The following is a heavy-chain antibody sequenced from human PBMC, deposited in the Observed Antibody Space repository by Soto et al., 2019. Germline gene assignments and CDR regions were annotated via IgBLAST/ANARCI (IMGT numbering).Heavy chain of an antibody. CDR2: LNTYGDT. J-gene: IGHJ4*02. D-gene: IGHD5-12*01. V-gene: IGHV4-4*07. Sequence: SETLSLTCTVSGGSISSYRWSWIRQPAGKGLEWIGRLNTYGDTETNASLRSRATISLDTSKSQFSLRLRSVTAADTAVYYCARGGYSYGAGLNSWGQGTLVTVSS. CDR3: ARGGYSYGAGLNS. CDR1: GGSISSYR.